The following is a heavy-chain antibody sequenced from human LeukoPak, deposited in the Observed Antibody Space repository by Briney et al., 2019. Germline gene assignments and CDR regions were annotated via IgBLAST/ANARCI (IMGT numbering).Heavy chain of an antibody. J-gene: IGHJ3*02. CDR2: INHSGST. Sequence: LETLSLTCAVYGGSFSGYYWSWIHQPPGKGLEWLGTINHSGSTNYNPALKSRVTISVDTSKNQCSLKLSSVTAADTAVYYCARGRWSYYAFDIWGQGTMVTVSS. D-gene: IGHD1-26*01. CDR1: GGSFSGYY. CDR3: ARGRWSYYAFDI. V-gene: IGHV4-34*01.